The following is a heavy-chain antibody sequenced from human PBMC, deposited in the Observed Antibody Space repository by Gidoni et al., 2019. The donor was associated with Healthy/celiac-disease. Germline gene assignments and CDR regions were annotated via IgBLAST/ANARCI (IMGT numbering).Heavy chain of an antibody. V-gene: IGHV1-18*01. CDR1: CYTFTSSG. Sequence: QVQLVQSGAEVKKPGASVKVSCKASCYTFTSSGISWVRQAPGQGLEWMGWISAYNGNTNYAQKLQGRVTMTTDTSTSTAYMELRSLRSDDTAVYYCARVNYCTNGVCYARLDYWGQGTLVTVSS. D-gene: IGHD2-8*01. J-gene: IGHJ4*02. CDR3: ARVNYCTNGVCYARLDY. CDR2: ISAYNGNT.